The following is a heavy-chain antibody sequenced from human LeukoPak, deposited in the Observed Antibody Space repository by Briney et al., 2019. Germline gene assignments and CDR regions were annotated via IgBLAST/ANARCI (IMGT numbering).Heavy chain of an antibody. CDR1: GGSITTRGFY. CDR2: LYYGETN. V-gene: IGHV4-39*01. D-gene: IGHD2-2*01. Sequence: SETLSLTCTVAGGSITTRGFYWAWIRRPPGKGLEWIGSLYYGETNHYNPSLKSRVSISGDTSKNQFSLKLSSVTAADTAVYYCARGPVTGGRFHVVVVPAATYFDYWGQGTLVTVSS. CDR3: ARGPVTGGRFHVVVVPAATYFDY. J-gene: IGHJ4*02.